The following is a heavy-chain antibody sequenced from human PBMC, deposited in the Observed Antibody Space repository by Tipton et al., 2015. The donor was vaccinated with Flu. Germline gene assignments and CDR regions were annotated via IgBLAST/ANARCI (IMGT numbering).Heavy chain of an antibody. D-gene: IGHD3-10*01. Sequence: QLVQSGAEVKKPGSSVKVSCKASGGTFDTYSVTWVRQAPGQGLEWMGGVNPFFGPPQYAQKFQDRVTIDADDSTSTAYMELSGLRSDDTAVYYCARDRSPGLERLDYYYMDVWGKGTTVIVSS. V-gene: IGHV1-69*01. CDR2: VNPFFGPP. J-gene: IGHJ6*03. CDR1: GGTFDTYS. CDR3: ARDRSPGLERLDYYYMDV.